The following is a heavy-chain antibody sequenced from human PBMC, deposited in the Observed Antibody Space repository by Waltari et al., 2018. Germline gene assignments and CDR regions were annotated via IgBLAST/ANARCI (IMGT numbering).Heavy chain of an antibody. Sequence: QVQLVQSGAEVKKPGSSVKVSCKASGGTFSSYAISWVRQAPGQGLEWMGGIIPICGTENYAQKFQGRVTITADESTSTAYMELSRLRAEDTAVYYCARDLGRDGYQYAFEIWGQGTMVTVSS. D-gene: IGHD5-12*01. CDR3: ARDLGRDGYQYAFEI. CDR2: IIPICGTE. J-gene: IGHJ3*02. CDR1: GGTFSSYA. V-gene: IGHV1-69*13.